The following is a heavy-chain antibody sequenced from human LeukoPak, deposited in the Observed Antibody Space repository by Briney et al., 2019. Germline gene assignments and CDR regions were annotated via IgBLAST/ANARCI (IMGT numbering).Heavy chain of an antibody. CDR2: IYYCGST. CDR3: ARTNCSGGSCYSDY. Sequence: PSETLSLTCTVSGGSISSYYWSWIRQPPGKGLEWIGYIYYCGSTDYNPSLKSRVTISVDTSKNQFSLKLSSVTAADTAVYYCARTNCSGGSCYSDYWGQGTLVTVSS. D-gene: IGHD2-15*01. CDR1: GGSISSYY. V-gene: IGHV4-59*01. J-gene: IGHJ4*02.